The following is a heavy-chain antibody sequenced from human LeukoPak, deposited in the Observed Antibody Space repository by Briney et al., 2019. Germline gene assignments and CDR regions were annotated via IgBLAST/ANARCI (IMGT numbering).Heavy chain of an antibody. D-gene: IGHD3-22*01. Sequence: GRSLRLSCAASGFTFDGYAMHWVRQAPGKGLEWVSGISWNSGSIGYADSVKGRFTISRDNAKNSLYLQMNSLRAEDTALYYCAKDINYYDSSGIDYWGQGTLVTVSS. V-gene: IGHV3-9*01. CDR2: ISWNSGSI. CDR3: AKDINYYDSSGIDY. J-gene: IGHJ4*02. CDR1: GFTFDGYA.